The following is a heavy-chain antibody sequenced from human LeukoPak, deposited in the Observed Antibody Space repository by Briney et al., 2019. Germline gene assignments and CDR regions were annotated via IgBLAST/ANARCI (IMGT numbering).Heavy chain of an antibody. V-gene: IGHV3-30*18. D-gene: IGHD3-10*01. Sequence: GGSLRLSCAASGFTFSSYGMHWVRQAPGKGLEWVAVISYDGSNKYYADSVKGQFTISRDNCKNTLYLQMNSLRAEDTAVYYCAKGYYYGSGSYYGPFDYWGQGTLVTVSS. CDR1: GFTFSSYG. J-gene: IGHJ4*02. CDR2: ISYDGSNK. CDR3: AKGYYYGSGSYYGPFDY.